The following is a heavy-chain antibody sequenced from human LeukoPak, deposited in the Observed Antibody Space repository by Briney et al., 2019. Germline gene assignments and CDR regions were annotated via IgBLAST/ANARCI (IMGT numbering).Heavy chain of an antibody. CDR3: ARVGGEWELLPFDY. V-gene: IGHV1-18*01. J-gene: IGHJ4*02. CDR1: GYTFTSYG. CDR2: ISAYNGNT. Sequence: ASVKVFCKASGYTFTSYGISWVRQAPGQGLEWMGWISAYNGNTNYAQKLQGRVTMTTDTSTSTAYMELRSLRSDNTAVYYCARVGGEWELLPFDYWGQGTLVTVSS. D-gene: IGHD1-26*01.